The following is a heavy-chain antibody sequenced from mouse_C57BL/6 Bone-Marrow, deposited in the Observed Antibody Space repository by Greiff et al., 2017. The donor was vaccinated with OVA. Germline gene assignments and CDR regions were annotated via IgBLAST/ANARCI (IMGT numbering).Heavy chain of an antibody. V-gene: IGHV1-59*01. J-gene: IGHJ3*01. Sequence: QVQLQQPGAELVRPGTSVKLSCKASGYTFTSYWLHWVKQRPGPGLEWIGVLDPSDSYTNYHQQFKGTATLTVDPSSSTAYMQPSSLTAEDCAVDYVARLCYWGQGTLVTVSA. CDR3: ARLCY. D-gene: IGHD1-1*02. CDR2: LDPSDSYT. CDR1: GYTFTSYW.